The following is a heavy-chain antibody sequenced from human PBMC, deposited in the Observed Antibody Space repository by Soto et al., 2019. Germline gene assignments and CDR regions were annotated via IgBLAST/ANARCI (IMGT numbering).Heavy chain of an antibody. D-gene: IGHD6-13*01. Sequence: QVQLVQSGAEVKKPGSSVKVSCKASGGTFSSYAISWVRQAPGQGLEWMGGIIPIFGTANYAQKFQGRITITADESTSTVYMELSSLRSEDTAVYYCARDISGYSSSWDIFDYGGQGTLVTVSS. J-gene: IGHJ4*02. V-gene: IGHV1-69*01. CDR3: ARDISGYSSSWDIFDY. CDR1: GGTFSSYA. CDR2: IIPIFGTA.